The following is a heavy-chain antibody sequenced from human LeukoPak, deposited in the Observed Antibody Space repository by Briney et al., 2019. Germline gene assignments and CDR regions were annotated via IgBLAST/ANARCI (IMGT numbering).Heavy chain of an antibody. CDR2: ISYDGSNR. D-gene: IGHD6-13*01. CDR1: GFTFSSYA. Sequence: GTSLRLSCAASGFTFSSYAMHWVRQAPGKGLEWVAAISYDGSNRYYADSVKGRFTISRDNSKNTLYLQMNSLRTEDTAVYYCVRLTAAGRRTDFDYWGQGTLVTVSS. CDR3: VRLTAAGRRTDFDY. J-gene: IGHJ4*02. V-gene: IGHV3-30*04.